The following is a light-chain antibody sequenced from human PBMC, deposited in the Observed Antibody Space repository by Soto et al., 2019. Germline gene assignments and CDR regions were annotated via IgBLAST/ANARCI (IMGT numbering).Light chain of an antibody. J-gene: IGLJ2*01. CDR1: SSNIGAGYD. V-gene: IGLV1-40*01. CDR2: GNS. CDR3: QSYDNSLSGYVL. Sequence: QSVLTQPPSVSGAPGQRVTISCTGGSSNIGAGYDVHWYQQLPGTAPKLLIYGNSNRPSGVPDRFSGSKSGTSASLAITGXXXXXXXXXYCQSYDNSLSGYVLFGGGTKLTVL.